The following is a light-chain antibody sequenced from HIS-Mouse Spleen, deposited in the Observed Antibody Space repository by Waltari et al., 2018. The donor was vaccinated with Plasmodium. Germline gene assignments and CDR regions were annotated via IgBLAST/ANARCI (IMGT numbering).Light chain of an antibody. J-gene: IGLJ2*01. CDR2: EVS. Sequence: QSALTQPPSAPASPGQSVPISCTGPSSDVGGYNSVSWYPQHPGKAPKLMIYEVSKRPSGFPDRFSGSKSGNTASLTVSGLQAEDEADYYCSSYAGSNNLVFGGGTKLTVL. V-gene: IGLV2-8*01. CDR1: SSDVGGYNS. CDR3: SSYAGSNNLV.